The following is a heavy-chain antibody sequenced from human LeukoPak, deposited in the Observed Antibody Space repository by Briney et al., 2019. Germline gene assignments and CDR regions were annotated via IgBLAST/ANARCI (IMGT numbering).Heavy chain of an antibody. CDR1: GGSISSYY. CDR3: ARVSGYDWESFYDF. J-gene: IGHJ4*02. V-gene: IGHV4-59*01. Sequence: SETLSLTCTVSGGSISSYYWSWIRQPPGKGLAWIGYIYYSGSTNYNPSLESRVTISVDTSKNQFSLKLNSVTAADTAVYYCARVSGYDWESFYDFWGQGTLVTVSS. D-gene: IGHD5-12*01. CDR2: IYYSGST.